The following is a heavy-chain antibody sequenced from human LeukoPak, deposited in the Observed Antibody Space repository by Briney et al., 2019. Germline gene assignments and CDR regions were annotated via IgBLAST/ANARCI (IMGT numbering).Heavy chain of an antibody. CDR2: IYYSGST. Sequence: PSETLSLTCTVSGGSISSSSYYWGWIRQPPGKGLEWIGSIYYSGSTYYNPSLKSRVTISVDTSKNQFSLKRSSVTPADPDVYYWAARWTGYSSSWYPGGGSYYMDVWGKGTTVTISS. V-gene: IGHV4-39*01. CDR3: AARWTGYSSSWYPGGGSYYMDV. D-gene: IGHD6-13*01. CDR1: GGSISSSSYY. J-gene: IGHJ6*03.